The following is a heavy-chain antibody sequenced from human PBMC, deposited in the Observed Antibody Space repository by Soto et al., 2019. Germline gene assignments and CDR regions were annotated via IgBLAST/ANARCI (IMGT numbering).Heavy chain of an antibody. CDR3: ARHYDFWSGYYDY. V-gene: IGHV4-59*01. CDR2: IYYTGST. D-gene: IGHD3-3*01. J-gene: IGHJ4*02. CDR1: GGSISNFY. Sequence: TSETLSLTCTVSGGSISNFYWSWIRQPPGKGLEWIGYIYYTGSTNYNPSLQSRVTISEDTSKNQFSLKLSSVAAADTAVYYCARHYDFWSGYYDYWGQGTLVTVSS.